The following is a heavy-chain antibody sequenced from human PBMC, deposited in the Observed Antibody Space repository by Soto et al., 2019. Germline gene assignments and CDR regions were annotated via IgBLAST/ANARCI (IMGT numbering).Heavy chain of an antibody. Sequence: VQLVESGGGLVQPGGSLRLSCAASGFSFDNYWMHWVRQSPGKGLVWVSRISIDGSSTNYADSVKGRFTISRDNAKKARYLRMHSLRAEGTAVYYCARDRAPGETATTVDYCGLRPLVTVSS. V-gene: IGHV3-74*01. J-gene: IGHJ4*01. CDR1: GFSFDNYW. CDR3: ARDRAPGETATTVDY. CDR2: ISIDGSST.